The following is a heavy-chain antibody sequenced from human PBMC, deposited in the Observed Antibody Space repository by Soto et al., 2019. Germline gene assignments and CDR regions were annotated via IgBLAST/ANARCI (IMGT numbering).Heavy chain of an antibody. CDR1: GFTFSSYA. CDR2: ISGSGGST. CDR3: AKMTTVTTSAGDFDY. D-gene: IGHD4-4*01. V-gene: IGHV3-23*01. J-gene: IGHJ4*02. Sequence: GGSLRLSCAASGFTFSSYAMSWVRQAPGKGLEWVSAISGSGGSTYYADSVKGRFTISRDNSKNTLYLQMNSLRAEDTAVYYCAKMTTVTTSAGDFDYWGQGTLVTVSS.